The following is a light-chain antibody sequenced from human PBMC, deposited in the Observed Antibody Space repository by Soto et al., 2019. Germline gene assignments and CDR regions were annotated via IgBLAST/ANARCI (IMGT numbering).Light chain of an antibody. CDR3: SSYTSSSTLGVV. CDR2: EVN. J-gene: IGLJ2*01. CDR1: SSDVGGYNY. Sequence: QSALTQPASVSGSPGQSITISCTGTSSDVGGYNYVSWYQQHPGKAPKLMIYEVNNWPSGVSNRFSGSKSGNTASLTISGLQAEDEADYYCSSYTSSSTLGVVFGGGTKLTVL. V-gene: IGLV2-14*01.